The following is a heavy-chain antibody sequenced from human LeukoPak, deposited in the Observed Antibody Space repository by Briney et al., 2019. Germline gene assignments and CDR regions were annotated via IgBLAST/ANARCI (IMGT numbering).Heavy chain of an antibody. J-gene: IGHJ4*02. CDR3: ASVETSHCVH. V-gene: IGHV4-39*07. Sequence: PSETLSLTCTVSGGSISSSSYYWGWIRQPPGKGLEWIGSIYYSGSTYYNPSLKSRVTISVDTSKNQFSLKLSSVTAADTAVYYCASVETSHCVHWGQGTLVTVSS. D-gene: IGHD2-2*01. CDR1: GGSISSSSYY. CDR2: IYYSGST.